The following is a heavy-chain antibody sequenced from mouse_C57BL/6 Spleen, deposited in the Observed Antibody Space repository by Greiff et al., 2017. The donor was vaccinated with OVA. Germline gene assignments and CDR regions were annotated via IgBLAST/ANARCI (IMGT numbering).Heavy chain of an antibody. Sequence: VQLKESGAELVKPGASVKISCKASGYAFSSYWMNWVKQRPGKGLEWIGQIYPGDGDTNYNGKFKGKATLTADKSSSTAYMQLSSLTSEDSAVYFCARDGIDYDAMDYWGQGTSVTVSS. CDR2: IYPGDGDT. J-gene: IGHJ4*01. CDR3: ARDGIDYDAMDY. D-gene: IGHD2-3*01. V-gene: IGHV1-80*01. CDR1: GYAFSSYW.